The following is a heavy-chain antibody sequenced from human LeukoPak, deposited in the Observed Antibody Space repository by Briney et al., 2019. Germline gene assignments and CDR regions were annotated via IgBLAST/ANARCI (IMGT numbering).Heavy chain of an antibody. D-gene: IGHD3-10*01. CDR2: IHRHDDK. Sequence: SGPTLVKPTQTLTLTCTFSGFSLTTSGVRVGWIRDRPGKALEWFALIHRHDDKLYSPSLQSRLTINTETSKNQVVLTMTNMDPVDTATYFCAHSRITIVRGFIIPFDYWGQGTLVTVSS. V-gene: IGHV2-5*01. CDR3: AHSRITIVRGFIIPFDY. J-gene: IGHJ4*02. CDR1: GFSLTTSGVR.